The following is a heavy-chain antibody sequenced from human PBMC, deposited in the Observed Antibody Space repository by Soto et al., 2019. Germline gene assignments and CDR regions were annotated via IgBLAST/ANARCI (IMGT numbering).Heavy chain of an antibody. D-gene: IGHD5-18*01. Sequence: GASVKVSCKASGYTFTSYAMHWVRQAPGQRLEWMGWINAGNGNTKYSQKFQGRVTITRDTSASTAYMELSSLRSGDTAIYYCASLDTARIQIAGYWGQGIQVTVS. V-gene: IGHV1-3*01. CDR2: INAGNGNT. CDR1: GYTFTSYA. CDR3: ASLDTARIQIAGY. J-gene: IGHJ4*02.